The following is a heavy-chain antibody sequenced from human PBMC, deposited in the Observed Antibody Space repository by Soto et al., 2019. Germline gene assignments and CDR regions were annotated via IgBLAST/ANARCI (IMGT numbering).Heavy chain of an antibody. D-gene: IGHD3-10*01. CDR2: IYYSGST. J-gene: IGHJ6*02. CDR3: ARAYGSAYYYYYGVDV. CDR1: GGSISSYY. V-gene: IGHV4-59*01. Sequence: PSETLSLTCTVSGGSISSYYWSWIRQPPGKGLEWIGYIYYSGSTNYNPSLKSRVTISVDTSKNQFSLKLSSVTAADTAVYYCARAYGSAYYYYYGVDVWGQATTVSVSS.